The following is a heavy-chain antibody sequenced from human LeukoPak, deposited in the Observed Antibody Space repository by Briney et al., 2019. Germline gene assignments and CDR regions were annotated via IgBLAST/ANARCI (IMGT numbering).Heavy chain of an antibody. J-gene: IGHJ5*02. CDR3: ARWRAAAGTYWFDP. CDR2: IYTSGST. Sequence: SETLSLTCTASGGSISSYYWSWIRQPAGKGLEWIGRIYTSGSTNYNPSLKSRVTMSVDTSKNQFSLKLSSVTAADTAVYYCARWRAAAGTYWFDPWGQGTLVTVSS. D-gene: IGHD6-13*01. CDR1: GGSISSYY. V-gene: IGHV4-4*07.